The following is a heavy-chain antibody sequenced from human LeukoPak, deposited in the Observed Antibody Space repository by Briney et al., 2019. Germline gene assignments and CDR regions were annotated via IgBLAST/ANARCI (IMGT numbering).Heavy chain of an antibody. V-gene: IGHV1-46*01. CDR1: GYTFANYY. J-gene: IGHJ3*02. Sequence: ASVKVSFKASGYTFANYYIRWVRQAPGQGLEWMGVINPTGGSTFYAQKLQGRVTMTTDTSTSTGYMALSSLRSEDTAIYYCASPLTADGLDIWGQGTMVTVSS. CDR2: INPTGGST. CDR3: ASPLTADGLDI. D-gene: IGHD3-16*01.